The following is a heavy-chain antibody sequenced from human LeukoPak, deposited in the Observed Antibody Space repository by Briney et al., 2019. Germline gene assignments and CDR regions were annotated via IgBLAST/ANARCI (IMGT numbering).Heavy chain of an antibody. J-gene: IGHJ4*02. D-gene: IGHD3-10*01. V-gene: IGHV3-13*01. Sequence: GGSLRLSCATSGFTFSNYDMHWVRQVTGKGLEWVSGIGTAGGTYYPGSVKGRFTISRENAKNFLYLQMNSLRAGDTAVYYCTRAARSGYSYGWSFDFWGQGTLVTVSS. CDR3: TRAARSGYSYGWSFDF. CDR1: GFTFSNYD. CDR2: IGTAGGT.